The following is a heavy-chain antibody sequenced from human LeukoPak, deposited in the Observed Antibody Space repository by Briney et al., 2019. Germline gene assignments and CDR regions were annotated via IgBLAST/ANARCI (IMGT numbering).Heavy chain of an antibody. J-gene: IGHJ4*02. CDR2: TYYRSKWYN. V-gene: IGHV6-1*01. D-gene: IGHD2-2*01. CDR1: GDSVSSNSAA. Sequence: SQTLSLTRAISGDSVSSNSAAWNWIRQSPSRCLEWLGRTYYRSKWYNDYALSVKSRITINPDTSKNQFSLQLNSVTPEDTALYYCARDADIVVVPAAIDYWGQGILVTVSS. CDR3: ARDADIVVVPAAIDY.